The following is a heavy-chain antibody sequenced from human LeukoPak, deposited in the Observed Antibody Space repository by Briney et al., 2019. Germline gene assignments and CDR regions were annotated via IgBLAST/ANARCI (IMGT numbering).Heavy chain of an antibody. CDR3: ARTVTAMVLGMDV. J-gene: IGHJ6*02. CDR2: IYYSGST. D-gene: IGHD5-18*01. Sequence: SETLSLTCTVSGGSISSSSYYWGWIRQPPGKGLEWIGSIYYSGSTYYNPSLKSRVTISVDTSKNQFSLKLSSVTAADTAVYYCARTVTAMVLGMDVWGQGTTVTVSS. V-gene: IGHV4-39*01. CDR1: GGSISSSSYY.